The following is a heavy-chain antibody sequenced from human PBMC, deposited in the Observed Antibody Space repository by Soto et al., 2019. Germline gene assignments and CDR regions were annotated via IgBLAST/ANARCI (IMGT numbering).Heavy chain of an antibody. J-gene: IGHJ3*02. CDR2: ITWNSGSI. Sequence: EVQLVESGGGLVQPGRSLRLSCAASGFTFDDYAMHWVRQAPGKGLEWVSSITWNSGSIAYADSVKGRFTISRENAKNSLYLQMNSLRAEDTALYYCAKDRWQTDALDMWGQGTMVTVSS. V-gene: IGHV3-9*01. CDR1: GFTFDDYA. CDR3: AKDRWQTDALDM.